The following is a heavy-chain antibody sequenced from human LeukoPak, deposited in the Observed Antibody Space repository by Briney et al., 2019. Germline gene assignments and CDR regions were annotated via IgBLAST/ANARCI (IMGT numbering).Heavy chain of an antibody. D-gene: IGHD4-17*01. CDR1: GGSFSGYY. CDR2: INHSGST. J-gene: IGHJ4*02. Sequence: SETLSLTCAVYGGSFSGYYWSWVRQPPGKGLEWIGEINHSGSTNYNPSLKSRVTISVDTSKNQFSLKLSSVTAADTAVYYCARVLLNYGDYWFDYWGQGTLVTVSS. CDR3: ARVLLNYGDYWFDY. V-gene: IGHV4-34*01.